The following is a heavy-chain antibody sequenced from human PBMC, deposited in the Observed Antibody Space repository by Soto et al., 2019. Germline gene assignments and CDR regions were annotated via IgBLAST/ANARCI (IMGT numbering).Heavy chain of an antibody. CDR2: IIPILGIA. CDR1: GGTFSSYT. V-gene: IGHV1-69*02. D-gene: IGHD2-15*01. CDR3: ARPIGYCSGGSCSYFDY. Sequence: SVKVSCKASGGTFSSYTISWVRQAPGQGLEWMGRIIPILGIANYAQKFQGRVTITADKSTSTAYMELSSQRSEDTAVYYCARPIGYCSGGSCSYFDYWGQGTLVTVSS. J-gene: IGHJ4*02.